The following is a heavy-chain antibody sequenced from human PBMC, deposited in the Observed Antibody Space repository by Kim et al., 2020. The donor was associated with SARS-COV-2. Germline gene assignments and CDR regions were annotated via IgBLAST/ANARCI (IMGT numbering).Heavy chain of an antibody. J-gene: IGHJ4*02. Sequence: NPSLKTRVTISVDTSKNQVSLKLSSETAADTAVYYCARHTEVWFGELLYYWGQGTLVTVSS. D-gene: IGHD3-10*01. CDR3: ARHTEVWFGELLYY. V-gene: IGHV4-39*01.